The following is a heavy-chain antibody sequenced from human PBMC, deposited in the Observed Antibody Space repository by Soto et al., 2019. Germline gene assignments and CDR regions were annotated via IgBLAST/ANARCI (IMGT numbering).Heavy chain of an antibody. J-gene: IGHJ3*02. D-gene: IGHD2-2*01. V-gene: IGHV3-7*01. Sequence: EVQLVESGGELVQPGGSLRLSCAASGFTFSTSWMTWVRQAPRTGLEWVANIRKYGSVINDGDSLTCRFTISRDNDKNTLYLDMTNLRVDDTAVYFCARAFRPADGDFFYSAFDIWGQWTVVTVSS. CDR2: IRKYGSVI. CDR1: GFTFSTSW. CDR3: ARAFRPADGDFFYSAFDI.